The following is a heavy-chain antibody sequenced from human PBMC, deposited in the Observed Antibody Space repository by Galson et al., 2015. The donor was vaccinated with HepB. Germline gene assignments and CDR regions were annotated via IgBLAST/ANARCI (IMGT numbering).Heavy chain of an antibody. V-gene: IGHV1-69*04. J-gene: IGHJ4*02. CDR3: ARGLAARPVDY. CDR2: IIPILGIA. Sequence: SVKVSCKASGGTFSSYAISWVRQAPGQGLEWMGRIIPILGIANYAQKFQGRVTITADKSTSTAYMELSSLRSEDTAVYYCARGLAARPVDYWGQGTLVTVSS. CDR1: GGTFSSYA. D-gene: IGHD6-6*01.